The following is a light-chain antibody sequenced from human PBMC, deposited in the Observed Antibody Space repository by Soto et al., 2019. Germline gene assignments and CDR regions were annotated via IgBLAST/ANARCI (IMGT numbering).Light chain of an antibody. CDR1: SGHSTYS. CDR3: QTWGTGIRV. Sequence: QPVLTQPPSAAASLGASVKLTCILSSGHSTYSIAWHQQQPQKGPRYSMKLNSDGSHTRGDGIPDRFSGSSSGAERYLAISRLQSEDEDDYYCQTWGTGIRVFGGGTKLTVL. J-gene: IGLJ3*02. CDR2: LNSDGSH. V-gene: IGLV4-69*01.